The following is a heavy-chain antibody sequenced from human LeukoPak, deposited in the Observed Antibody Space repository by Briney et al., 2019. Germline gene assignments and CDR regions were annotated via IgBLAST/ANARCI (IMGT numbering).Heavy chain of an antibody. D-gene: IGHD3-16*01. CDR2: IWYDGSNK. CDR1: GFTFSSYG. V-gene: IGHV3-30*02. CDR3: AKDFYDYAGGY. Sequence: GGSLRLSCAASGFTFSSYGMHWVRQAPGKGLEWVAFIWYDGSNKYYADSVKGRFTVSRDNSKNTLYLQMNSLRAEDTAVYYCAKDFYDYAGGYWGQGTLVTVSS. J-gene: IGHJ4*02.